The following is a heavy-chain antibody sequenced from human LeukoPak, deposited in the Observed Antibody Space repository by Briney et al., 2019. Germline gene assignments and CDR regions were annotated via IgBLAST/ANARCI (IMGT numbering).Heavy chain of an antibody. D-gene: IGHD5-18*01. V-gene: IGHV3-23*01. CDR2: ISHSGST. CDR3: ARDRGYPTTRNDY. J-gene: IGHJ4*02. CDR1: GFTFSTYA. Sequence: PGGSLRLSCAASGFTFSTYAMTWVRQAPGKGLEWVSGISHSGSTYYADSVKGRFTISRDNSKNTLYLQMNSLRAEDTAVYYCARDRGYPTTRNDYWGQGTLVTVSS.